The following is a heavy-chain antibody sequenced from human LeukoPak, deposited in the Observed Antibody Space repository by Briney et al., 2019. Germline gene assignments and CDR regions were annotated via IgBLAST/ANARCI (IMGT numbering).Heavy chain of an antibody. V-gene: IGHV1-2*02. D-gene: IGHD5-24*01. CDR1: GYTFTGYY. CDR3: AKEQMATAFDP. Sequence: ASVKVSCKASGYTFTGYYMHWLRQAPGQGLEWMGWINPNSGGTKYAQKFQGRVTMTRDTSISTAYMELRRLRSDDTAVYYCAKEQMATAFDPWGQGTLVTVSS. CDR2: INPNSGGT. J-gene: IGHJ5*02.